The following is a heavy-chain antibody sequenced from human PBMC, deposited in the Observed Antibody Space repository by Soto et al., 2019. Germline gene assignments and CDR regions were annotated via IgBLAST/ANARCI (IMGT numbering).Heavy chain of an antibody. Sequence: PGGSLTLSCAASGFTFSSYGMHWVRQAPGKGLEWVAVISYDGSNKYYADSLTGRFTISRDNSKNTLYLQINSLRAEDTAVYYCAKCCGDDYGGNSHDYWGQGTLVTVSS. CDR1: GFTFSSYG. V-gene: IGHV3-30*18. CDR2: ISYDGSNK. D-gene: IGHD4-17*01. CDR3: AKCCGDDYGGNSHDY. J-gene: IGHJ4*02.